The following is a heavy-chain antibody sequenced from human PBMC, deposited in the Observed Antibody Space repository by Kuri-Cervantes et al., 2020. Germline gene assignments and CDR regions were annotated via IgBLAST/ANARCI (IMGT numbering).Heavy chain of an antibody. CDR3: ASFKISG. CDR2: IWYDGSNK. J-gene: IGHJ4*02. D-gene: IGHD3-16*01. V-gene: IGHV3-33*03. CDR1: GFTFSSYG. Sequence: GGSLRLSCAASGFTFSSYGMHWVRQAPGKGLEWVAVIWYDGSNKYYADSVKGRFTISRDNAKNSLYLQMNSLRAEDTAVYYCASFKISGWGQGTLVTVSS.